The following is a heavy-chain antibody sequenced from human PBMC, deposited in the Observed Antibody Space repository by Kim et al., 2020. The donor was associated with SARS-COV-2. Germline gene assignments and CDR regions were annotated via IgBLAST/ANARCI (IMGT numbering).Heavy chain of an antibody. J-gene: IGHJ4*02. Sequence: ASVKVSCKASGYTFTSYAMHWVRQAPGQRLEWMGWINVGNGNTKYSQKFQGRVTITRDTSASTAYMELSSLRSEDTAVYYCARDSSAMTGALDYWGQGTLVTVSS. CDR2: INVGNGNT. D-gene: IGHD2-2*01. V-gene: IGHV1-3*01. CDR3: ARDSSAMTGALDY. CDR1: GYTFTSYA.